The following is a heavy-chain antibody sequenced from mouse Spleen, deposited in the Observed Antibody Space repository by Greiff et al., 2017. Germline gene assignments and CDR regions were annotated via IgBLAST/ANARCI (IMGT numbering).Heavy chain of an antibody. J-gene: IGHJ4*01. CDR2: INYDGSST. CDR1: GFTFSDYY. Sequence: EVHLVESEGGLVQPGSSMKLSCTASGFTFSDYYMAWVRQVPEKGLEWVANINYDGSSTYYLDSLKSRFIISRDNAKNILYLQMSSLKSEDTATYYCARDEAYYSAMDYWGQGTSVTVSS. V-gene: IGHV5-16*01. CDR3: ARDEAYYSAMDY. D-gene: IGHD2-12*01.